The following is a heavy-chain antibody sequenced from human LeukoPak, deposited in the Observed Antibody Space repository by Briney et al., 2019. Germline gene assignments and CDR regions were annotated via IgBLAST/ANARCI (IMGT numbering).Heavy chain of an antibody. V-gene: IGHV3-66*02. J-gene: IGHJ4*02. D-gene: IGHD3-16*02. CDR3: AREIMITFGGVIPTPY. CDR2: IYSGGST. Sequence: PGGSLRLSCAAPGFTVSSNYMSWVCQAPGKGLEWVSVIYSGGSTYYADSVKGRFTISRDNSKNTLYLQMNSLRAEDTAVYYCAREIMITFGGVIPTPYWGQGTLVTVSS. CDR1: GFTVSSNY.